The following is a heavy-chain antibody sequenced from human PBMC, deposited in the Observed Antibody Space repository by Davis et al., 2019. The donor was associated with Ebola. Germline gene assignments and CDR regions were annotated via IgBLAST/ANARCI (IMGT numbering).Heavy chain of an antibody. Sequence: GGSLRLSCAASGFTFTTYYITWVRQAPGRGLESVATIPHVGSEKYYVDSVYGRFTSPRDNAKNSVYLQMNSLRAEDTAVYYCARDWAGLDVWGKGTTVTVSS. V-gene: IGHV3-7*01. CDR2: IPHVGSEK. D-gene: IGHD3-16*01. J-gene: IGHJ6*04. CDR3: ARDWAGLDV. CDR1: GFTFTTYY.